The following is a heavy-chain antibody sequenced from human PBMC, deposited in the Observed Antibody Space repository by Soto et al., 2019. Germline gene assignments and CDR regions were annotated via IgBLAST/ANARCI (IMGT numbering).Heavy chain of an antibody. CDR2: ISAYNSNT. J-gene: IGHJ3*02. CDR1: VYTFTSYG. CDR3: ARDAEDIVVVVAANAFDN. D-gene: IGHD2-15*01. Sequence: ASVKVSCKASVYTFTSYGISWVRQAPGQGLEWMGWISAYNSNTNYAQKLQGRVTMTTDTSTSTAYMELRSLRSDDTAVYYCARDAEDIVVVVAANAFDNWGQGTMVTVSS. V-gene: IGHV1-18*01.